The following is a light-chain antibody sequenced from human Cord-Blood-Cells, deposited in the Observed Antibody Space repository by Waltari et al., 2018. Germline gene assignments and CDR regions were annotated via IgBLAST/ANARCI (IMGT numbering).Light chain of an antibody. Sequence: DIVMTQSPDSLAVSLGERAPIHCTSTQSVLYSSNNNNYLAWYQQKPGQPPKLLIYWASTRESGVPDRFSGSGSGTDFTLTISSLQAEDVAVYYCQQYYSTPITFGQGTRLEIK. CDR2: WAS. CDR3: QQYYSTPIT. CDR1: QSVLYSSNNNNY. V-gene: IGKV4-1*01. J-gene: IGKJ5*01.